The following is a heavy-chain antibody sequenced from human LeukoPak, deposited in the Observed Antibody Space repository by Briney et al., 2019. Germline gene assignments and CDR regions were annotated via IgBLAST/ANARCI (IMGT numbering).Heavy chain of an antibody. CDR2: MNPRDGGR. CDR3: ATYGLDNRPMTIDY. V-gene: IGHV1-2*02. CDR1: GYTFTAYY. Sequence: GASVKVSCKTSGYTFTAYYIHWVRQAPGQGLEWMGWMNPRDGGRDYEQKFQGRVTMTRDTSISTAYMDLSDLRSDDTAVYYCATYGLDNRPMTIDYWGQGTLVTVSS. D-gene: IGHD3-22*01. J-gene: IGHJ4*02.